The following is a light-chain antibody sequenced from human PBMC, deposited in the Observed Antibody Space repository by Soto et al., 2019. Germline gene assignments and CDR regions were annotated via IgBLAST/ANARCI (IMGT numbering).Light chain of an antibody. CDR3: QQRSSWPLT. Sequence: EIVLTQSPATLSLSPGERATLSCRASQSVSSYLAWYQQKPGQAPRLLIYDASKRATGIPARFSGSGSGTDFTLTISGLEPEDFAVYHCQQRSSWPLTFGGGTKVDIK. V-gene: IGKV3-11*01. CDR1: QSVSSY. J-gene: IGKJ4*01. CDR2: DAS.